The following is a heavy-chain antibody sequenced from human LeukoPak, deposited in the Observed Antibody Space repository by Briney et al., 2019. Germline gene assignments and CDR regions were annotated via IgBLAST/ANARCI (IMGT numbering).Heavy chain of an antibody. CDR2: ISSSSSYI. CDR3: ASVLAALTDY. V-gene: IGHV3-21*01. J-gene: IGHJ4*02. Sequence: GGSLRLSCKSSGFTFREFAVSWFRQAPGKGLEWVSSISSSSSYIYYADSVKGRFTISRDNAKNSLYLQMNSLRAEDTAVYYCASVLAALTDYWGQGTLVTVSS. CDR1: GFTFREFA. D-gene: IGHD3-3*02.